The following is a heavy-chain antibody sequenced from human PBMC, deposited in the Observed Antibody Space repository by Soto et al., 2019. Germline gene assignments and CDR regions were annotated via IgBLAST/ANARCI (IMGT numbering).Heavy chain of an antibody. D-gene: IGHD2-8*01. CDR3: ARGTYLYYFDY. CDR1: GGSISSGGYY. CDR2: IYYSGST. J-gene: IGHJ4*02. V-gene: IGHV4-31*02. Sequence: SQTLCVTWTVSGGSISSGGYYWSWIRQHPGKGLEWIGYIYYSGSTYYNPSLKSRVNISVDTSKNQFSLKLSSVTAADTAVYYCARGTYLYYFDYWGQGTLVTVSS.